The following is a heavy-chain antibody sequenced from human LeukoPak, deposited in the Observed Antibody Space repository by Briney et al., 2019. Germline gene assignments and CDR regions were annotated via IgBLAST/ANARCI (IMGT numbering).Heavy chain of an antibody. CDR1: GFSFSKAW. CDR3: TTDWGRIVVAPLSLDAFDI. Sequence: GGSLRLSCAASGFSFSKAWMSWVRQAPGKGLEWVGRIKGRTEGGTSDYAAPVKGRFTISRDDSKNTLYLQLNSLKTEDTAVYYCTTDWGRIVVAPLSLDAFDIWGPGTMVTVSS. J-gene: IGHJ3*02. D-gene: IGHD2-21*01. V-gene: IGHV3-15*01. CDR2: IKGRTEGGTS.